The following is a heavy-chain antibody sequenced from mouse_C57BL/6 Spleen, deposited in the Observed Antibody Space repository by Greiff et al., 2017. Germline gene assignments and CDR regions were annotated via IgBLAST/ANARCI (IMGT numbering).Heavy chain of an antibody. CDR1: GSAFSSYW. Sequence: VQLQQSGAELVQPGASVKISCKASGSAFSSYWMNWVKQRPGKGLEWIGQIYPGDGDTNYNGKFKGKATLTADKSSSTAYMQLSSLTSEDSAVYFCARDGYGSSYRYFDYWGQGTTLTVSS. D-gene: IGHD1-1*01. CDR3: ARDGYGSSYRYFDY. V-gene: IGHV1-80*01. CDR2: IYPGDGDT. J-gene: IGHJ2*01.